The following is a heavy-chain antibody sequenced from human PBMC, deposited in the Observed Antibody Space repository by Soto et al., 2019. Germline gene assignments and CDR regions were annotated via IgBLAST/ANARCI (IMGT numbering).Heavy chain of an antibody. J-gene: IGHJ4*02. CDR2: INHSGTT. V-gene: IGHV4-4*02. CDR1: NGSISNNDW. CDR3: ARGITFGGVIFDD. D-gene: IGHD3-16*01. Sequence: QVQLQESGPGLVKPSGTLSLTCAVSNGSISNNDWWSWVRQPPGKGLEWTGEINHSGTTNYNPSLKSRVTIVVDKSKNQFSLKLTSVTAADTAVYYCARGITFGGVIFDDWGQGTLVTVSS.